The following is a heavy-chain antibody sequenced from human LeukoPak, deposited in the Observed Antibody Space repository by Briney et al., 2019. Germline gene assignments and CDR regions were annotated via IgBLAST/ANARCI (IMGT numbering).Heavy chain of an antibody. V-gene: IGHV4-34*01. CDR1: GESMIGHY. Sequence: PSETLSLTCAVYGESMIGHYWTWIRQPPGKRLEWIGEIHHSGGTNPNPSLKNRLTMSIDMSKNQFSLKLKSVTAADIAVYYCARATASGSGRAYDHWAQGNLVPVSS. CDR2: IHHSGGT. D-gene: IGHD3-10*01. CDR3: ARATASGSGRAYDH. J-gene: IGHJ4*02.